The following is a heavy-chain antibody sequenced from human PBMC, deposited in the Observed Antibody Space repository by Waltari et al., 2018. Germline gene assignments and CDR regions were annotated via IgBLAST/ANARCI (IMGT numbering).Heavy chain of an antibody. J-gene: IGHJ4*02. V-gene: IGHV5-51*01. CDR1: GXSFTSYW. CDR3: AIVGATGGLDY. CDR2: IYPCDSDS. D-gene: IGHD1-26*01. Sequence: EVQLVQSGAEVKKPGESLKISCXGSGXSFTSYWXGWVRQVPGKGLEWMGIIYPCDSDSRYSPSVQGQVTISADKSISTAYLQWSSLKASDTAMYYCAIVGATGGLDYWGQGTLVTVSS.